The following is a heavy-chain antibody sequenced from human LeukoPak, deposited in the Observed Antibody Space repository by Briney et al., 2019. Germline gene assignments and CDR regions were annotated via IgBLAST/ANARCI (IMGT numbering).Heavy chain of an antibody. J-gene: IGHJ4*02. Sequence: ASVKVSCKASGYTFTSYGISWVRQAPGQGLEWMGRIIPILGIANYAQKFQGRVTITADKSTSTAYMELSSLRPEDTAVYYCARYVYDILTGYDYWGQGTLVTVSS. V-gene: IGHV1-69*04. CDR2: IIPILGIA. CDR3: ARYVYDILTGYDY. D-gene: IGHD3-9*01. CDR1: GYTFTSYG.